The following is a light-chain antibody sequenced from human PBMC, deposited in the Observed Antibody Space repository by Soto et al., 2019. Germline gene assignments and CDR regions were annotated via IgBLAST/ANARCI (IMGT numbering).Light chain of an antibody. CDR1: MRDVGAYNL. CDR3: SSYTPKSSLI. CDR2: EGR. V-gene: IGLV2-14*01. Sequence: QSALTQPASVSGSPGQSITISCAGTMRDVGAYNLVSWYQQHPGRAPQLIIYEGRNRPSGISFRFSGSKSGNTASLTISGLQAEDEADYYCSSYTPKSSLIFGGGTKLTVL. J-gene: IGLJ2*01.